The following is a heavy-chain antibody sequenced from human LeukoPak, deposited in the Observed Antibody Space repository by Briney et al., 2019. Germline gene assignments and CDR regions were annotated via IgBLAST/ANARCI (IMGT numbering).Heavy chain of an antibody. D-gene: IGHD2-2*02. CDR3: ARAVPAAIKRYFDY. Sequence: SETLSLTCAVYGGSFSGYYWSWIRQPPGKGLEWIGSIYYSGSTYYNPSLKSRVTISVDTSKNQFSLKLSSVTAADTAVYYCARAVPAAIKRYFDYWGQGTLVTVSS. V-gene: IGHV4-34*01. J-gene: IGHJ4*02. CDR2: IYYSGST. CDR1: GGSFSGYY.